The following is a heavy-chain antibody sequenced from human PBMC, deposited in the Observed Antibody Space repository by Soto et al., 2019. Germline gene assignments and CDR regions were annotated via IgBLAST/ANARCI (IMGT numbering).Heavy chain of an antibody. CDR1: GGSVSSGSYY. CDR3: ARGFAIAAADLDY. CDR2: IYYSGST. J-gene: IGHJ4*02. V-gene: IGHV4-61*01. Sequence: QVQLQESGPGLVKPSETLSLTCTVSGGSVSSGSYYWSWIRQPPGKGLEWIGYIYYSGSTNYNPSRKSRVTISVDTSKNQFSLKLSSVTAADTAVYYCARGFAIAAADLDYWGQGTLVTVSS. D-gene: IGHD6-13*01.